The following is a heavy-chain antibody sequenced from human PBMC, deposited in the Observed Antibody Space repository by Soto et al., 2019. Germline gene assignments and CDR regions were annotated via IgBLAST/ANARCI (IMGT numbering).Heavy chain of an antibody. D-gene: IGHD2-21*02. V-gene: IGHV1-18*01. Sequence: QVQLVQSGAEVKKPGASVKVSCKASGYTFTSYGISWVRQAPGQGLEWMGWISAYNGNTNYPRKLQGRVTMPTDTSTNTAYMELRSLTSVYTAVYYCARESHTNVLVTATPFHYWGQGTLVTVSP. J-gene: IGHJ4*02. CDR1: GYTFTSYG. CDR3: ARESHTNVLVTATPFHY. CDR2: ISAYNGNT.